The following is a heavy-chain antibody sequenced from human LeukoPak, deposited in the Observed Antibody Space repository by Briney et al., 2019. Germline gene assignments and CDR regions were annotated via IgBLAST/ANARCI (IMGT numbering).Heavy chain of an antibody. D-gene: IGHD5-18*01. CDR3: ARVREAMVGTSNFDC. CDR1: GYTFADFY. Sequence: ASVKIPSKASGYTFADFYIYWVRQAPGQGLEWMGWINPYSGDRLYAQNFQGRITMTRDTSISTAYLELSSLRSDDTALYFCARVREAMVGTSNFDCWGQGTLVTVSS. CDR2: INPYSGDR. J-gene: IGHJ4*02. V-gene: IGHV1-2*02.